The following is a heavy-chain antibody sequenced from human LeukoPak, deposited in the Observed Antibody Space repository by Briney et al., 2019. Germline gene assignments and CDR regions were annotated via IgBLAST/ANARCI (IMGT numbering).Heavy chain of an antibody. CDR3: AREGMGYFDS. Sequence: GGSLRLSCAASGFNITSNYMNWVRQAPGKGLEWVAIIYSGGFTYYRDSVKGRFTIYRDNSKNTVYLQMNNLRVEDTAVYYCAREGMGYFDSWGQGTLVTVSS. V-gene: IGHV3-66*01. J-gene: IGHJ4*02. CDR2: IYSGGFT. CDR1: GFNITSNY. D-gene: IGHD5-24*01.